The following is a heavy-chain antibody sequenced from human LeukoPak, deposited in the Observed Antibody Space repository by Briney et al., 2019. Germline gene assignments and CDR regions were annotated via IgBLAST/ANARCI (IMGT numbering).Heavy chain of an antibody. J-gene: IGHJ3*02. CDR1: GFTFSSYA. D-gene: IGHD3-10*01. CDR2: ISGSGGST. V-gene: IGHV3-23*01. CDR3: AKGRPIGELYAFDI. Sequence: GGSLRLSCAASGFTFSSYAMGWVRQAPGKGVEGVAAISGSGGSTYYADSVKGRITISRDNSKNTLYLQMNSLRAEDTAVYYCAKGRPIGELYAFDIWGQGTMVTVSS.